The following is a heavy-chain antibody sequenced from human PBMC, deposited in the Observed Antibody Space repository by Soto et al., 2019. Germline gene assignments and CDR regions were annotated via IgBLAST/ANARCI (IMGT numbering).Heavy chain of an antibody. D-gene: IGHD2-21*01. CDR3: ESRIPIGY. J-gene: IGHJ4*02. Sequence: GGSLRLSCAASGFTFSSSSMNWVLQAPGKGLEWVSSISSSSSYLFYADSEKGRCTTSRDNARSSLYLQMNSLRAEDTAVYYCESRIPIGYWGQGTQGTVAS. CDR2: ISSSSSYL. V-gene: IGHV3-21*01. CDR1: GFTFSSSS.